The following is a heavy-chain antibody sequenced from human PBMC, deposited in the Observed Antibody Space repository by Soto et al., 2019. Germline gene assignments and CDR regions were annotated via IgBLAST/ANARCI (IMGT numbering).Heavy chain of an antibody. CDR2: IYYSGST. J-gene: IGHJ4*02. Sequence: PSETLSLTCTVSGDSITRGAYYWSWIRQPPGKGLDWIWFIYYSGSTNYNPSLKSRVTISVDTSKNQFSLKLSSVTAADTAVYYCARRVYYYDSSGSIPSAYFDYWGQGTLVTVSS. D-gene: IGHD3-22*01. CDR3: ARRVYYYDSSGSIPSAYFDY. V-gene: IGHV4-61*08. CDR1: GDSITRGAYY.